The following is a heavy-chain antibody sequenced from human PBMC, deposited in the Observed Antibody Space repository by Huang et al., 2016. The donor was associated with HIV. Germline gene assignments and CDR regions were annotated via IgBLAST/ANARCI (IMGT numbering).Heavy chain of an antibody. CDR2: ISPIFGTA. Sequence: QVQLVQSGAEVKKPGSSVKVSCKASGGTFSSYAISWVRQAPGQGLEWMGGISPIFGTANYAQKFQGRVTITADESTSTAYMELSSLRSEDTAMYYCARARGYYDSSVSYYFDYWGQGTLVTVSS. J-gene: IGHJ4*02. V-gene: IGHV1-69*13. CDR3: ARARGYYDSSVSYYFDY. CDR1: GGTFSSYA. D-gene: IGHD3-22*01.